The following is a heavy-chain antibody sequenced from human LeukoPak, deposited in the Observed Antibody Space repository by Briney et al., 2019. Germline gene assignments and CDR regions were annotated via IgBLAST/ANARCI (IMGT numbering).Heavy chain of an antibody. J-gene: IGHJ5*02. CDR2: IYYSGST. D-gene: IGHD3-16*02. V-gene: IGHV4-31*03. CDR1: GGSISSGGYY. CDR3: ARWSRSYRMSDP. Sequence: PSETLSLTCTVSGGSISSGGYYWSWIRQHPGKGLEWIGYIYYSGSTYYNPSLKSRVTISVDTSKNQFSLKLSSVTAADTAVYYCARWSRSYRMSDPWGQGTLVTVSS.